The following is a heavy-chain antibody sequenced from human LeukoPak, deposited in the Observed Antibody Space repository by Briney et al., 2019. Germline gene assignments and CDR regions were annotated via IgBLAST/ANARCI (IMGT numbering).Heavy chain of an antibody. CDR1: GFTVSSNY. CDR3: ARGKWNYPFDY. Sequence: PGGSLRLSCAASGFTVSSNYMSWVRQAPRKGLEWVSVIYSGDNTYYADSVKGRFTISRDNSKNTVYLQMNSLRAEDTAVYYCARGKWNYPFDYWGQGTLVTVSS. V-gene: IGHV3-53*01. D-gene: IGHD1-7*01. J-gene: IGHJ4*02. CDR2: IYSGDNT.